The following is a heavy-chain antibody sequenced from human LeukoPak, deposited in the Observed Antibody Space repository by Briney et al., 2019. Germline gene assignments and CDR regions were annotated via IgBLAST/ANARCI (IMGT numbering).Heavy chain of an antibody. Sequence: GGSLRLSCAASGFIFSHFSMNWVRQAPGEGLEWLSYISSSSVTTYYTDSVKGRFTVSRDNAKESLNLQMNSLRAEDTAVYYCARDGSSLDSWGQGTLVTVSS. D-gene: IGHD6-13*01. V-gene: IGHV3-48*01. CDR2: ISSSSVTT. CDR1: GFIFSHFS. CDR3: ARDGSSLDS. J-gene: IGHJ4*02.